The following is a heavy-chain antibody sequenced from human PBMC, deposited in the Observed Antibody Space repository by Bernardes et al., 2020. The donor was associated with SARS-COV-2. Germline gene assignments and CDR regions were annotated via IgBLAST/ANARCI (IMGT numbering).Heavy chain of an antibody. V-gene: IGHV2-5*02. CDR3: AHRPHLSEFDY. CDR2: IYWDDDK. CDR1: GFSLSTRVVG. J-gene: IGHJ4*02. Sequence: GPTQVKLTQTLTLTCTLSGFSLSTRVVGVGWIRQTPGKALEWLALIYWDDDKRYSPSLKSRLTITKDTSKNQVVLTMTNMDPVDTATYYCAHRPHLSEFDYWSQGTLVIVSS.